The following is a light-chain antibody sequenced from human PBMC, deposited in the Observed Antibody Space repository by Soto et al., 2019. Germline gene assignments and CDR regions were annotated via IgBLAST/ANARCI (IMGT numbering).Light chain of an antibody. CDR2: LNSDGSH. V-gene: IGLV4-69*01. CDR1: SGHSSYA. Sequence: QPVLTQSPSASASLGASVKLTWTLSSGHSSYAIAWHQQQPEKGPRYLMKLNSDGSHSKGDGIPDRFSGSSSGAERYLTISSLQSEDEADYYCQTWVTGPPWVFGGGTQLTVL. CDR3: QTWVTGPPWV. J-gene: IGLJ3*02.